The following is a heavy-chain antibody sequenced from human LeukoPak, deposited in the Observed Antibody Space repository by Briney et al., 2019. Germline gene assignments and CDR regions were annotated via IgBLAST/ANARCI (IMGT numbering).Heavy chain of an antibody. V-gene: IGHV3-48*04. CDR2: ISSSSSTI. CDR1: GFTFSSYS. Sequence: GGSLRLSCAASGFTFSSYSMNWVRQAPGKGLEWVSYISSSSSTIYYADPVKGRFTISRDNAKNSLYLQMNSLRAEDTAVYYCASVEGYYYDSSGSHDAFDIWGQGTMVTVSS. J-gene: IGHJ3*02. CDR3: ASVEGYYYDSSGSHDAFDI. D-gene: IGHD3-22*01.